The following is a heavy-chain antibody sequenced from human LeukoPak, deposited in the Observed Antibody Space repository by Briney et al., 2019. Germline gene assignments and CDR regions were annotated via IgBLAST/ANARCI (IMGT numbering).Heavy chain of an antibody. CDR3: ASPSPTMVRGELDY. D-gene: IGHD3-10*01. CDR1: GGSISSGSYY. CDR2: IYTSGST. Sequence: SQTLSLTCTVSGGSISSGSYYWSWIRQPAGKGLEWIGRIYTSGSTNYNPSLKSRVTMSVDTSKNQFSLKLSSVTAADTAVYYCASPSPTMVRGELDYWGQGTLVTVSS. J-gene: IGHJ4*02. V-gene: IGHV4-61*02.